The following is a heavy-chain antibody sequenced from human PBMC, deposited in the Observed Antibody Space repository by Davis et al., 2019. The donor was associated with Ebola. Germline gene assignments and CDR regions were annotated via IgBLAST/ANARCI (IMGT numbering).Heavy chain of an antibody. J-gene: IGHJ4*02. Sequence: KVSCKGSGYSFTSYWIGWVRQMPGKGLEWMGIIYPGDSDTRYSPSFQGQVTISADKSISTAYLQWSSLKASDTAMYYCAGLGGNLYCGGDCYYDDWGQGTLVTVSS. V-gene: IGHV5-51*01. CDR2: IYPGDSDT. CDR1: GYSFTSYW. CDR3: AGLGGNLYCGGDCYYDD. D-gene: IGHD2-21*02.